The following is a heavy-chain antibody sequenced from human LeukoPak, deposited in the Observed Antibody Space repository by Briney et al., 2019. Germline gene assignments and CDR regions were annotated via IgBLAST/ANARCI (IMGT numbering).Heavy chain of an antibody. J-gene: IGHJ4*02. V-gene: IGHV3-23*01. D-gene: IGHD4-17*01. CDR1: GFTFNNYV. Sequence: PPGGSLRLSCAASGFTFNNYVMTWVRQTPGKGLEWVSAISGSGGSTYYADSVKGRLTISRDNSKNTLYLQMNSLRAEDTALYYCAKDDYGDYGWPIDYWGQGTLVTVSA. CDR3: AKDDYGDYGWPIDY. CDR2: ISGSGGST.